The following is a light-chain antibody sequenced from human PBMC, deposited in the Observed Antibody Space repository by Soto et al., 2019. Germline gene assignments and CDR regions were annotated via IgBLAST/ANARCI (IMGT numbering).Light chain of an antibody. CDR2: EGS. CDR1: SSDVGSYNL. CDR3: CSYAGTLV. Sequence: QSALTQPASVSGSPGQSITISCTGTSSDVGSYNLVSWYQQHPGKAPKLMIYEGSKRPSGVSNRFSGSKSGNTASLTISGLQAEDEADSYCCSYAGTLVFGGGTKVTVL. V-gene: IGLV2-23*01. J-gene: IGLJ2*01.